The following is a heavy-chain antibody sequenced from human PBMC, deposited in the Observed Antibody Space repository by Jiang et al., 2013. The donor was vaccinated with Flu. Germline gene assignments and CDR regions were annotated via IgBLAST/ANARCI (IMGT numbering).Heavy chain of an antibody. V-gene: IGHV1-18*04. CDR1: GYTFTNYG. D-gene: IGHD3-16*02. Sequence: AEVKKPGASLKVSCKTSGYTFTNYGISWVRQAPGQGLEWMGWISPYNGNRNYAQKLQGRVTMTTDTSTSTAYMELRSLRSDDTAVYYCARGAIRLGELSQIDYWGQGTLVTVSS. CDR2: ISPYNGNR. CDR3: ARGAIRLGELSQIDY. J-gene: IGHJ4*02.